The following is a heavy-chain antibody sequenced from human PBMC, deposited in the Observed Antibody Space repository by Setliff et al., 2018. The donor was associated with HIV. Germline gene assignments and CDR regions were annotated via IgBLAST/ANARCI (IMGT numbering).Heavy chain of an antibody. J-gene: IGHJ4*02. CDR3: ARLGSHCKNAFCPPY. D-gene: IGHD2-15*01. CDR1: SGSFSGYY. V-gene: IGHV4-34*01. CDR2: INHSGST. Sequence: SETLSLTCAVYSGSFSGYYWSWIRQPPGKGLEWIGEINHSGSTNYNPSLKSRVTISVDTSKNQFSLRLTSVTAADTAVYYCARLGSHCKNAFCPPYWGQGTLVTVSS.